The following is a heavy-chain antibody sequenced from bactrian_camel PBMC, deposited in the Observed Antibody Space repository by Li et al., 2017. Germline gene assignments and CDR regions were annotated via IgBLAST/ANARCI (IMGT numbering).Heavy chain of an antibody. D-gene: IGHD3*01. J-gene: IGHJ6*01. CDR2: ITTRGGNT. Sequence: HVQLVESGGGSVQAGGSLRLSCVSSSRTTCLAWFRQAPGNEREWVGTITTRGGNTVYADSVKGRFTISRDNANNTLFLQMNSLKPEDTAMYYCAAETMMGGVVCGLEADFGYWGQGTQVTVS. CDR3: AAETMMGGVVCGLEADFGY. V-gene: IGHV3-3*01. CDR1: SRTTCL.